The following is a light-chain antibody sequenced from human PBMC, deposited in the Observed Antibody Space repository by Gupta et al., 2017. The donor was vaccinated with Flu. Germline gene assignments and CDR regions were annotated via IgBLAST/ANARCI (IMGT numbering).Light chain of an antibody. CDR1: SGSIANNY. V-gene: IGLV6-57*03. CDR3: HCYDSINRGV. CDR2: EGD. J-gene: IGLJ3*02. Sequence: NFVLTQPHSVSESPGKTVTISCTRSSGSIANNYVQWYQQRPGSAPPTVIDEGDQRPSGVPDRFSGVADCGSTSAVADSSGLNTDDDAYYDGHCYDSINRGVFGGGTKLTVL.